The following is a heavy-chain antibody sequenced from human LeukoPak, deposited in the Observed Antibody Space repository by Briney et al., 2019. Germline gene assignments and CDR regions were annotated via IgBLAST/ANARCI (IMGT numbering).Heavy chain of an antibody. CDR3: AIDLIGIGTA. CDR2: ISSSSSYI. Sequence: GGSLRLACAASGFTFSSYSMNLVRQAPGKGLEWVSSISSSSSYIYYADSVKGRFTISRDNAKNSLYLQMNSLRAEDTAVYYCAIDLIGIGTAWGQGTLVTVSS. D-gene: IGHD3-22*01. V-gene: IGHV3-21*01. CDR1: GFTFSSYS. J-gene: IGHJ5*02.